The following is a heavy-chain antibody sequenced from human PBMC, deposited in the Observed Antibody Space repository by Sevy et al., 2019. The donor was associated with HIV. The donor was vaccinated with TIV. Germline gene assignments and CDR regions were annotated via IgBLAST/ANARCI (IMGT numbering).Heavy chain of an antibody. V-gene: IGHV1-24*01. CDR3: ATVGLRYVSGSSSYRGDWFDP. CDR1: GYTLTKLS. D-gene: IGHD2-15*01. J-gene: IGHJ5*02. CDR2: FDPRYGET. Sequence: ASVKVSCKVSGYTLTKLSIHWVRQATGKGLEWMGEFDPRYGETIYAQRFQGRLTMTEDTSPETAFMELSSLTSDETVMYYCATVGLRYVSGSSSYRGDWFDPWGQGTLVTVSS.